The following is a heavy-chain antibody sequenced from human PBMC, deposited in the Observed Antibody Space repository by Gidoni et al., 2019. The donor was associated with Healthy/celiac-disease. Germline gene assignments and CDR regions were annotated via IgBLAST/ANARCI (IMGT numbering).Heavy chain of an antibody. Sequence: QVQLVQSGSELKKPGASAKVSGKASGYTFTSHAMNWVRQAPGQGLEWLGWINTHTGNPTYAQGFTGRFVFSLDTSVSTAYLQISSLKAEDTAVYYCARIYRGLRYYYYYGMDVWGQGTTVTVSS. J-gene: IGHJ6*02. CDR3: ARIYRGLRYYYYYGMDV. CDR2: INTHTGNP. D-gene: IGHD5-12*01. V-gene: IGHV7-4-1*02. CDR1: GYTFTSHA.